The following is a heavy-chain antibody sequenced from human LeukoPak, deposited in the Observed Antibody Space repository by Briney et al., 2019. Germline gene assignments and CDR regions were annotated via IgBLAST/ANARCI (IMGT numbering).Heavy chain of an antibody. J-gene: IGHJ4*02. CDR1: GGSISSYY. Sequence: SETLSLTCTVSGGSISSYYWSWIRQPPGKGLEWIGYIYYSGSTNYNPSLKSRVTISVDTSKNQFSLKLSSVTAADTAVYYCATTSILTTVRGVFDYWGQGTLVTVSS. V-gene: IGHV4-59*01. CDR3: ATTSILTTVRGVFDY. D-gene: IGHD3-10*01. CDR2: IYYSGST.